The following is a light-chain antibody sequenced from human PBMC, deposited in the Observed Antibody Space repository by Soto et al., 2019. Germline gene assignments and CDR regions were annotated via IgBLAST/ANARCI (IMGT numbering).Light chain of an antibody. CDR1: SSDVGGYNY. J-gene: IGLJ1*01. Sequence: QSALTQPASVSGSPGQSITISCTGTSSDVGGYNYVSWYQQHPRKAPKLMIYEVRNRPSGVSNRFSGSKSGNTASLTISGLQAEDEADYYCNSYTSSSTPLYVFGTGTKLTVL. V-gene: IGLV2-14*01. CDR3: NSYTSSSTPLYV. CDR2: EVR.